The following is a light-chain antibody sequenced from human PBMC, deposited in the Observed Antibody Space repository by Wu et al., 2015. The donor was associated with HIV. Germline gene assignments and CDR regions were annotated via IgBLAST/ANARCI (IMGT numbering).Light chain of an antibody. V-gene: IGKV1-NL1*01. J-gene: IGKJ1*01. CDR2: AAS. Sequence: GDXVTITXGPSXPLAIFSLVSAEPGKAPKHLLYAASKLEGGVPSRFSGSGSGTEYTLTITSLQPEDFATYYCHQYYSTLSWTFGQGTKVESK. CDR1: XPLAI. CDR3: HQYYSTLSWT.